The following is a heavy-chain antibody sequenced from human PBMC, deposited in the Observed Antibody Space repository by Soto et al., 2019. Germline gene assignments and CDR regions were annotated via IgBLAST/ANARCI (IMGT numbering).Heavy chain of an antibody. CDR1: GFIFTRYS. Sequence: GGSLRLSCAASGFIFTRYSMNWVRQAPGKGLEWVSSISSTTNYIYYGDSMKGRFTISRDNAKNSLYLEMNSLRAGDTAVYYCARESEDLTSNFDYWGQGTLVTVSS. CDR3: ARESEDLTSNFDY. CDR2: ISSTTNYI. V-gene: IGHV3-21*06. J-gene: IGHJ4*02.